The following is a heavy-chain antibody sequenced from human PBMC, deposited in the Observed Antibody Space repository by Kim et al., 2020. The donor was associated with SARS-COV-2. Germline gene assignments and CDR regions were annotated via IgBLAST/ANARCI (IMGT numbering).Heavy chain of an antibody. CDR2: ISTSGSNT. CDR3: VKTSRVDAVH. CDR1: GFTFSRHA. J-gene: IGHJ4*02. Sequence: GGSLRLSCAASGFTFSRHAMNWVRQAPGKGLEWVSGISTSGSNTYDADSVKGRFTISRDNSKNTVYLQMNGLRVEDTAVYYCVKTSRVDAVHWGQGTLVTVSS. V-gene: IGHV3-23*01. D-gene: IGHD2-15*01.